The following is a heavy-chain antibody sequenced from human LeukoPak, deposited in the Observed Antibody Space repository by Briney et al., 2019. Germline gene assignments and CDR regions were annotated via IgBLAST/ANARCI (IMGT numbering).Heavy chain of an antibody. J-gene: IGHJ4*02. CDR2: ISSDGSNT. CDR1: GFTFSSNW. Sequence: PGGSLRLSCAASGFTFSSNWMHWVRQAPGKGLVWVSRISSDGSNTNYADSVEGRFTISRDNAKNTLYLQMDSLTAEDTAVYYCASRNFGSSPFDYWGQGTLVTVSS. CDR3: ASRNFGSSPFDY. D-gene: IGHD3-10*01. V-gene: IGHV3-74*01.